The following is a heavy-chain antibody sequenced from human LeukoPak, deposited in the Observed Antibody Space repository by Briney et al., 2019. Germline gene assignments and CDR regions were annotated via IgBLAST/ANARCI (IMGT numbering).Heavy chain of an antibody. D-gene: IGHD1-1*01. CDR3: ARAAARYGNYFDY. V-gene: IGHV4-4*02. Sequence: SETLSLTCAVSGGSISSSNWWSWVRQPPGKGLERIGEIYHSGSTNYNPSLKSRVTISVDKSKNQFSLKLSSVTAADTAVYYCARAAARYGNYFDYWGQGTLVTVSS. CDR2: IYHSGST. CDR1: GGSISSSNW. J-gene: IGHJ4*02.